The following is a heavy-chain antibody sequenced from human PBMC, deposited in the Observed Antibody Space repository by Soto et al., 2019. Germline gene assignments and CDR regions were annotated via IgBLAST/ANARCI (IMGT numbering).Heavy chain of an antibody. Sequence: GGSLRLSCVVSGFTISSYWMHWVRQAPGKGLVWVSRISGDGSSTNYADSVKGRFTISRDNSKNTLYLQMNSLRAEDTAVYYCAKDQGSSWYEIDYWGQGTLVTVSS. D-gene: IGHD6-13*01. CDR1: GFTISSYW. J-gene: IGHJ4*02. CDR3: AKDQGSSWYEIDY. V-gene: IGHV3-74*01. CDR2: ISGDGSST.